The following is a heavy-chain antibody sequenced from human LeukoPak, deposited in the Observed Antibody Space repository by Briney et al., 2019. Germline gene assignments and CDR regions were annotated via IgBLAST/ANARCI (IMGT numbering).Heavy chain of an antibody. CDR2: INPNSGGT. Sequence: ASVKVSCKASGYTFTVYYMHWVRQAPGQGLEWMGWINPNSGGTNYAQKFQGRVTMTRDTSISTAYMELSRLRSDDTAVYYCARGERYGDYVSRPDYWGQGTLVTVSS. D-gene: IGHD4-17*01. CDR1: GYTFTVYY. J-gene: IGHJ4*02. CDR3: ARGERYGDYVSRPDY. V-gene: IGHV1-2*02.